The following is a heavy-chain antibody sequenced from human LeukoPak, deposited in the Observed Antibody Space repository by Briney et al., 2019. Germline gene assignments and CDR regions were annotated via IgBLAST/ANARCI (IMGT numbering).Heavy chain of an antibody. CDR1: GGSISGYY. J-gene: IGHJ4*02. D-gene: IGHD6-19*01. V-gene: IGHV4-4*07. CDR2: IVTSGST. CDR3: ARGKGYSSGWYFDY. Sequence: SETLSLTCTVSGGSISGYYWSWIRQPAGKGLEWIGRIVTSGSTNYNPPLKSRVTMSVDTSKSQLSLRLSSVIAADTAVYYCARGKGYSSGWYFDYWGQGTLVTVSS.